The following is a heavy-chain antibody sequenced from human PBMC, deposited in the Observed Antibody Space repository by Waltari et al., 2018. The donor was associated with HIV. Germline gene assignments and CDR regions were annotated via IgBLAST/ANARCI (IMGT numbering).Heavy chain of an antibody. CDR2: VYISGSA. D-gene: IGHD3-9*01. CDR3: ARGLDILTGYYHWFSDL. J-gene: IGHJ2*01. CDR1: AGSITIGCYY. Sequence: QVQLQESGPGLVKPSPTLSLTCTVSAGSITIGCYYWIWIRQPAGKGLEWIGRVYISGSANYTPSLRSRVTMSLDTSKNQFSLKLSSVTAADTAVYYCARGLDILTGYYHWFSDLWGRGTLVTVSS. V-gene: IGHV4-61*02.